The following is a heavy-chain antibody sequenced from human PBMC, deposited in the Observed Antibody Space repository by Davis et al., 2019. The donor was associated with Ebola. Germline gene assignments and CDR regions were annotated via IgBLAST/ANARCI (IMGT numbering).Heavy chain of an antibody. CDR3: ARANYYGSGSYYKYGFDP. Sequence: GGSLRLSCQGSGYSFPSYWISWVRQMPGKGLEWMGRIDPSDSYTNYSPSFQGHVTISADKSISTAYLQWSSLKASDTAMYYCARANYYGSGSYYKYGFDPWGQGTLVTVSS. V-gene: IGHV5-10-1*01. CDR2: IDPSDSYT. D-gene: IGHD3-10*01. CDR1: GYSFPSYW. J-gene: IGHJ5*02.